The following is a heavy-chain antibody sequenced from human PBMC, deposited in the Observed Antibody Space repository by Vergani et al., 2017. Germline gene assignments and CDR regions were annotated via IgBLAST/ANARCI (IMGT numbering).Heavy chain of an antibody. CDR3: ARSETNYYDSSGYYYSSVYFQH. CDR2: IIPIFGTA. D-gene: IGHD3-22*01. V-gene: IGHV1-69*12. CDR1: GGTFSSYA. Sequence: QVQLVQSGAEVKKPGSLVKVSCKASGGTFSSYAISWVRQAPGQGLEWMGGIIPIFGTANYAQKFQGRVTITADESTSTAYMELSSLRSEDTAVYYCARSETNYYDSSGYYYSSVYFQHWGQGTLVTVSS. J-gene: IGHJ1*01.